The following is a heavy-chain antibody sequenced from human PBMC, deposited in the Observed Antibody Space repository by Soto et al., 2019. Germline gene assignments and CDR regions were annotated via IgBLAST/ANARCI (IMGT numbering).Heavy chain of an antibody. Sequence: ASVKVSCKASGYTFTSYYMHWVRQAPGQGLEWMGIINPSGGSTSYAQKFQGRVTMTRDTSTSTVYMELSSLRSEDTAVYYCARDRAEYSSSWHNWFDPWGQGTLVTVSS. J-gene: IGHJ5*02. CDR2: INPSGGST. V-gene: IGHV1-46*01. CDR3: ARDRAEYSSSWHNWFDP. CDR1: GYTFTSYY. D-gene: IGHD6-13*01.